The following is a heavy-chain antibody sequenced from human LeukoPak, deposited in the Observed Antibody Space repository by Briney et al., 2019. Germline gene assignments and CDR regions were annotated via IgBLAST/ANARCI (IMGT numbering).Heavy chain of an antibody. CDR2: IIPIFGTA. CDR1: GGTFSSYA. D-gene: IGHD6-13*01. J-gene: IGHJ6*03. CDR3: ARSFAAGTYYYYYYYMDV. V-gene: IGHV1-69*13. Sequence: AASVKVSCKASGGTFSSYAISWVRQAPGQGLEWMGGIIPIFGTANYAQKFQGRVTITADESTSTAYMELSSLRSGDTAVYYCARSFAAGTYYYYYYYMDVWGKGTTVTISS.